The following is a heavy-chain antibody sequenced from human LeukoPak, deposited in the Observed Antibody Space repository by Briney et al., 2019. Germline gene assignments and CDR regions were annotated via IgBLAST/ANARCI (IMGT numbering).Heavy chain of an antibody. V-gene: IGHV3-43*01. Sequence: SGGSLRLSCAASGFTFDDYTTHAVCRAPQKGVEWVSLISWDGGSTYYADSVKGRFTISRDNSKNSLYLQMNSLRTEDTALYYCAKDTAAAAFRYFDYWGQGILVTVSS. CDR1: GFTFDDYT. J-gene: IGHJ4*02. CDR2: ISWDGGST. D-gene: IGHD6-13*01. CDR3: AKDTAAAAFRYFDY.